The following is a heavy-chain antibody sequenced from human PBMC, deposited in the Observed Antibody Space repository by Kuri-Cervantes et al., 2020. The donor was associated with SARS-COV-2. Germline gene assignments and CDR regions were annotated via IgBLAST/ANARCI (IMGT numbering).Heavy chain of an antibody. D-gene: IGHD2-15*01. J-gene: IGHJ4*02. CDR3: ARHGCRRGKCYSLIDYLDY. CDR1: GDSISSSLHY. CDR2: IHHSGST. Sequence: SETLSLTCSVSGDSISSSLHYWAWLRQPPGKGLEWIANIHHSGSTHYNPSLKSRVTISVDTSKNHFSLNLDSVTAADTAVYYCARHGCRRGKCYSLIDYLDYWGQGTLVTVSS. V-gene: IGHV4-39*01.